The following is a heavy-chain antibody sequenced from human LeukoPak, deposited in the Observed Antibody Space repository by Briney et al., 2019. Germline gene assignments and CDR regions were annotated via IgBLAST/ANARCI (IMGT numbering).Heavy chain of an antibody. CDR1: GFTFSSYW. CDR3: ARDDGTLPYYYMDV. V-gene: IGHV3-7*01. Sequence: GGSLRLSCAASGFTFSSYWMNWVRQAPGKGLEWVANIKQDGSEKYYVDSVKGRFTISRDNAKNSLYLQMNSLRAEDTTVYYCARDDGTLPYYYMDVWGKGTTVTVSS. J-gene: IGHJ6*03. CDR2: IKQDGSEK.